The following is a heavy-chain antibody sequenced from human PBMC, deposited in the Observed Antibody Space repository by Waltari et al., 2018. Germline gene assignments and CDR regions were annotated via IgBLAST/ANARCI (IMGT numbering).Heavy chain of an antibody. CDR1: GYTFTRYA. J-gene: IGHJ4*02. CDR3: ARDIPYYYDSSGYFHFDY. CDR2: INTNTGNP. Sequence: QVQLVQSGSELKKPGASVTVSCKASGYTFTRYAMNWVRQAPGQGLEWMGWINTNTGNPTYAHGFTGRFVFSLDTSVSTAYLQISSLKAEDTAVYYCARDIPYYYDSSGYFHFDYWGQGTLVTVSS. D-gene: IGHD3-22*01. V-gene: IGHV7-4-1*02.